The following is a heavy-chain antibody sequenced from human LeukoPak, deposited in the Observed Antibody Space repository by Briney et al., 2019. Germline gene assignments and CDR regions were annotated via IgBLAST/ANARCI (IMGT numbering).Heavy chain of an antibody. CDR3: ASVYKHGMDV. D-gene: IGHD5-24*01. CDR1: GYTVTSYY. V-gene: IGHV1-46*01. Sequence: ASVKLSCKASGYTVTSYYMHWVRQAPGQGLEWMAILNPSGGSSNYAQKFQGRATLTRATSTGTVYMVLSSLRSEDTAVYYCASVYKHGMDVWGQGTTVIVSS. CDR2: LNPSGGSS. J-gene: IGHJ6*02.